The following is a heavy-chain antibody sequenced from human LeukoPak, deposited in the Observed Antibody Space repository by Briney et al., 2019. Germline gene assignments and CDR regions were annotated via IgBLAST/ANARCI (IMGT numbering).Heavy chain of an antibody. J-gene: IGHJ4*02. CDR2: ITGSGGNT. CDR3: AKDTSTRWYSSTPLPGDY. Sequence: GGSLRLSCAASGFTFSSYAMSWVRRAPGKGLVWVSGITGSGGNTYYADSVKGRFTISRDNSKNTLYLQMSSLRAEDTAIYYCAKDTSTRWYSSTPLPGDYWGQGTLVTVSS. V-gene: IGHV3-23*01. CDR1: GFTFSSYA. D-gene: IGHD6-13*01.